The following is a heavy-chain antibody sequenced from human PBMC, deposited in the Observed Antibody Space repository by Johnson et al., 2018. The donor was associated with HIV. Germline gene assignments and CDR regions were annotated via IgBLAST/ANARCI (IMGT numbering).Heavy chain of an antibody. J-gene: IGHJ3*02. CDR3: ARDPGGSLGAFDI. D-gene: IGHD1-26*01. Sequence: QVQLVESGGGVVQPGRSLRLSCEGSGFTFSSFAIHWVRQAPGKGLEWVSALYADGRTYYADSVKGRFTVSSDYSENTLYLQMNSLRAEDTAVYYCARDPGGSLGAFDIWGQGTIVTVSS. CDR2: LYADGRT. CDR1: GFTFSSFA. V-gene: IGHV3-NL1*01.